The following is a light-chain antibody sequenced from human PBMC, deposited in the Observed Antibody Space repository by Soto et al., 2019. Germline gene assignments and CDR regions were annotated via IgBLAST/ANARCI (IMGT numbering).Light chain of an antibody. V-gene: IGLV2-14*03. Sequence: QSVLTQPASVSGSPGQSITISCSGTNTDVGAYDYVSWYQQLPGKAPKLILYDVINRPSGVSDRFSGSKSGNTASLTISGLQAEDEAEYFCSSYSTISNLVFGTGTKLTVL. CDR2: DVI. J-gene: IGLJ1*01. CDR1: NTDVGAYDY. CDR3: SSYSTISNLV.